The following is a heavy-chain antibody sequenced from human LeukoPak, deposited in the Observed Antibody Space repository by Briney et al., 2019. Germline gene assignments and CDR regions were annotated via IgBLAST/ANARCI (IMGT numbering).Heavy chain of an antibody. CDR3: ARADRTGYSGYDFDY. D-gene: IGHD5-12*01. J-gene: IGHJ4*02. CDR2: ISSSGSTI. CDR1: GFTFSDYY. Sequence: GGSLRLSCAASGFTFSDYYMSWIRQAPGKGLEWVSYISSSGSTIYYADSVKGRFTISRDNAKNSLYLQMNSLRAEDTAVYYCARADRTGYSGYDFDYWGQGTLVTVSS. V-gene: IGHV3-11*01.